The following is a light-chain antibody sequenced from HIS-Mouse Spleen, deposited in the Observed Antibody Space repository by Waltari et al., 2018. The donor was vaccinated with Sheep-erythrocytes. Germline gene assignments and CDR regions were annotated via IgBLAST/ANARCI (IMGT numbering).Light chain of an antibody. CDR2: KDS. Sequence: SYELTQPPSVSVSPGQTARITCPGDALPKQYADWYQQKPGQAPVLGIYKDSERPSGIPERFSGSSSGTTVTLTISGVQAEDEADYYCQSADSSGTYRVFGGGTKLTVL. J-gene: IGLJ2*01. V-gene: IGLV3-25*03. CDR3: QSADSSGTYRV. CDR1: ALPKQY.